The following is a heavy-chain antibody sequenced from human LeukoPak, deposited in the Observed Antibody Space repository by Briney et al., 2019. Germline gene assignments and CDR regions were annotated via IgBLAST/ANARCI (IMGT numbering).Heavy chain of an antibody. CDR2: TYCRGST. CDR1: GRSITSGSDY. CDR3: ARADYDILTGYSRPDAFDI. Sequence: PSQTLSLTCTVSGRSITSGSDYWSRLRQTPGKGLEWFGYTYCRGSTYYNPSLKSRVTISVDTSKNQFSPKLRSVPAADTAVYYCARADYDILTGYSRPDAFDIWGQGTMVTVSS. D-gene: IGHD3-9*01. J-gene: IGHJ3*02. V-gene: IGHV4-30-4*08.